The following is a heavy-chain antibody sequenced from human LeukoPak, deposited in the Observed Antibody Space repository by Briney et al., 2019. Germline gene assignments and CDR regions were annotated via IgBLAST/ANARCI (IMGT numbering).Heavy chain of an antibody. Sequence: SGTLSLTCTISGGSISSSSYYWGWIRQPPGKGLEWIGSIYYSGRTYYNPSLKSRVTISVDTSKNEFSLKLSSVTAADTAMYYCARLYYYDTSGPPLWGQGTLVTVSS. D-gene: IGHD3-22*01. J-gene: IGHJ4*02. V-gene: IGHV4-39*01. CDR2: IYYSGRT. CDR3: ARLYYYDTSGPPL. CDR1: GGSISSSSYY.